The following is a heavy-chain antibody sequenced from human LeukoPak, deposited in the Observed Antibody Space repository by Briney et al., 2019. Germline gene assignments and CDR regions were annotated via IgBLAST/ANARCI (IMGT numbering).Heavy chain of an antibody. CDR3: ARDGDAVDY. CDR2: IYYSGST. CDR1: GGSISSYY. Sequence: PSETLSLTCTVSGGSISSYYWSWIRQPPGKGLEWIGYIYYSGSTNYNPSLKSRVTISVDTSKNQFSLKLSSVTAADTAVYYCARDGDAVDYWGQGTLVTVSS. J-gene: IGHJ4*02. V-gene: IGHV4-59*01. D-gene: IGHD4-17*01.